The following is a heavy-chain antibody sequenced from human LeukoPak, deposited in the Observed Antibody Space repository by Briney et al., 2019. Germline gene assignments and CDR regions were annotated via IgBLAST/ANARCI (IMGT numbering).Heavy chain of an antibody. CDR3: TKSDWFDP. CDR1: GIAISGYW. V-gene: IGHV3-74*03. Sequence: TGGSLRLSCAASGIAISGYWMHWVRQAPGKGLMWVSRIKNDGSATMYADSVKGRFTISRDNAKNTLYLQMNSLRAEDTAVHYCTKSDWFDPWGQGTLVTVSS. J-gene: IGHJ5*02. CDR2: IKNDGSAT.